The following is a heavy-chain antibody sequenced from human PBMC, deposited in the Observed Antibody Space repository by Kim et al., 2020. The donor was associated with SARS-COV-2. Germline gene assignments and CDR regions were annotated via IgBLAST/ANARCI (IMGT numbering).Heavy chain of an antibody. CDR1: GFTVSNYW. J-gene: IGHJ3*01. V-gene: IGHV3-74*01. Sequence: GGSLRLSCAGSGFTVSNYWMHWVRQAPGKGLVWVSRINNDGTSTSYADSAKGRFTISRYNAKNTLYLQMNSLRAEDTALYYCARGDSSGDAFDVWGQGTMVTVSS. CDR2: INNDGTST. CDR3: ARGDSSGDAFDV. D-gene: IGHD3-22*01.